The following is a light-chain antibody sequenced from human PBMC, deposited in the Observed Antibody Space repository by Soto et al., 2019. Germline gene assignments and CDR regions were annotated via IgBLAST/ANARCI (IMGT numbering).Light chain of an antibody. CDR2: GAS. CDR1: QAINNA. Sequence: DIQMTQSPSSLSASVGERVTITCPASQAINNALTWYQQKPGQPPKLLIYGASILETGVPSRFSGSGSGNQFTFTCSSLQPEDIATYYCQPYDIVPTFGKGTKLE. J-gene: IGKJ2*01. CDR3: QPYDIVPT. V-gene: IGKV1-33*01.